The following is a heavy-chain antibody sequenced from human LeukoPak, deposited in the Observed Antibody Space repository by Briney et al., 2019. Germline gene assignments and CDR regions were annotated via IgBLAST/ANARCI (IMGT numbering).Heavy chain of an antibody. J-gene: IGHJ4*02. D-gene: IGHD3-10*01. CDR3: TTEYYGSDYY. CDR1: GSTFSSYW. CDR2: VKSKNAGGTT. Sequence: GGSLRLSCAASGSTFSSYWMSWVRQAPGKGLEWVGHVKSKNAGGTTDYAAPVKGRFTISRDDSKTTLYLQMNSLKTEDTAVYYCTTEYYGSDYYWGQGTLVTVSS. V-gene: IGHV3-15*01.